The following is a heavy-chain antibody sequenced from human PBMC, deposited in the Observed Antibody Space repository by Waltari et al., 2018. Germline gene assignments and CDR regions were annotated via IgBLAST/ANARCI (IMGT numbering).Heavy chain of an antibody. CDR1: GGSISSYY. J-gene: IGHJ3*02. D-gene: IGHD6-25*01. CDR3: ARARGGLDAFDI. V-gene: IGHV4-59*01. CDR2: IYYSGST. Sequence: QVQLQESGPGLVKPSETLSLTCTVPGGSISSYYWSWTRQPPGKGLEWIGYIYYSGSTNYNPSLKSRVTISVDTSKNQFSLKLSSVTAADTAVYYCARARGGLDAFDIWGQGTMVTVSS.